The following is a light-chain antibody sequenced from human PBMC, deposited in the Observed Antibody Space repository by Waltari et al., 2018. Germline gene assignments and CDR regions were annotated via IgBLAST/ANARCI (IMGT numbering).Light chain of an antibody. CDR1: QSISNS. CDR2: SAS. Sequence: DIQMTQSPSSLSASVGDRVTITCRASQSISNSLNWYQQKPGEAPKLLIYSASTLQSGVPSRFSGAGSGTDFSLTIISLQPEDFASYYCQQSSTTPSTFGQGTKLEIK. J-gene: IGKJ2*01. V-gene: IGKV1-39*01. CDR3: QQSSTTPST.